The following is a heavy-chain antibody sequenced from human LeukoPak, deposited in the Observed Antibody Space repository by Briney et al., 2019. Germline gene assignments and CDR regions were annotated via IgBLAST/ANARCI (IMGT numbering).Heavy chain of an antibody. J-gene: IGHJ6*02. CDR3: ARDVETITLSGVVKSHYYYAMDV. D-gene: IGHD3-3*01. CDR1: GYTFTGYY. Sequence: SCKASGYTFTGYYMHWVRQAPGKGLEWVALIWSDGSNQYYGDSVKGRFIISRDNSKNTLSLQMSGLRAEDSAVYFCARDVETITLSGVVKSHYYYAMDVWGQGTTVTVSS. CDR2: IWSDGSNQ. V-gene: IGHV3-33*01.